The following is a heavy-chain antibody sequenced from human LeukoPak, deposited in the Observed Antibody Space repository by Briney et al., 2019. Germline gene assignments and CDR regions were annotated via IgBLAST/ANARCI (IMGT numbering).Heavy chain of an antibody. CDR2: IYYSGST. V-gene: IGHV4-39*01. D-gene: IGHD6-6*01. CDR1: GGSISSSSYY. Sequence: PSETLSLTCTVSGGSISSSSYYWGRIRQPPGKGLEWIGSIYYSGSTYYNPSLKSRVTISLDTSKNQFSLKLSSVTAADTAVYYCARHVRMAARLGGYYFYIDVWGEGTTVTVSS. CDR3: ARHVRMAARLGGYYFYIDV. J-gene: IGHJ6*03.